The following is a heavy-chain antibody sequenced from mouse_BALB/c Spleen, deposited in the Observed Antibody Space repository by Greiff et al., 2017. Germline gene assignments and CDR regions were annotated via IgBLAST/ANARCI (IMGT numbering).Heavy chain of an antibody. V-gene: IGHV3-8*02. CDR3: ATMITFSWFAY. J-gene: IGHJ3*01. D-gene: IGHD2-4*01. CDR2: ISYSGST. Sequence: EVQLQQSGPSLVKPSQTLSLPCSFTGDSIPSGYWNWVRKFPGNKLEYMGYISYSGSTYYNPSLKSRISITRDTSKNQYYLQLNSVTTEDTATYYCATMITFSWFAYWGQGTLVTVSA. CDR1: GDSIPSGY.